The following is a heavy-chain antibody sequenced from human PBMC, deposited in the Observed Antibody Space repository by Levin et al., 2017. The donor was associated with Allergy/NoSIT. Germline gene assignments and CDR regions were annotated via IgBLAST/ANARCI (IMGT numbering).Heavy chain of an antibody. Sequence: ASVKVSCKASGYTFTSYAMNWVRQAPGQGLEWMGWINTNTGNPTYAQRFTGRFAFSLDTSVSTAYLQISSLKAEDTAVYYCARDSVAGTQSFDYWGQGTLVTVSS. CDR1: GYTFTSYA. CDR2: INTNTGNP. J-gene: IGHJ4*02. V-gene: IGHV7-4-1*02. D-gene: IGHD6-19*01. CDR3: ARDSVAGTQSFDY.